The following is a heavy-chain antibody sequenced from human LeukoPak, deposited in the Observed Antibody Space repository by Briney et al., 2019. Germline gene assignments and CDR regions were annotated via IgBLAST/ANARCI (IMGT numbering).Heavy chain of an antibody. CDR1: GGSISSSSYY. D-gene: IGHD6-19*01. CDR3: ARPSMAVAGHFFDY. Sequence: SETLSLTCTVSGGSISSSSYYWGWIRQPPGKGLEWIGSIYYSGSTYYNPSLKSRVTISVDTSKNQFSLKLSSVTAADTAVYYCARPSMAVAGHFFDYWGQGTLVTVSS. J-gene: IGHJ4*02. V-gene: IGHV4-39*01. CDR2: IYYSGST.